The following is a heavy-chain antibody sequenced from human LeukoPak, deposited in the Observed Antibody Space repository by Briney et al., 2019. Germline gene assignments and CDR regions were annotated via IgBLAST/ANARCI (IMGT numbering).Heavy chain of an antibody. CDR1: GGSISSSSYY. Sequence: NTSETLSLTCTVSGGSISSSSYYWGWIRQPPGKGLEWIGSIYYSGSTYYNPSLKSRVTISVDRSKNQFSLKLSSVTAADTAVYYCARDWANDILTGYPPEWGQGTLVTVSS. V-gene: IGHV4-39*07. J-gene: IGHJ4*02. CDR3: ARDWANDILTGYPPE. CDR2: IYYSGST. D-gene: IGHD3-9*01.